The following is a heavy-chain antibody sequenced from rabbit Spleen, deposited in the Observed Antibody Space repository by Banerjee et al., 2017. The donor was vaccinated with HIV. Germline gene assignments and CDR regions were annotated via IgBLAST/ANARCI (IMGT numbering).Heavy chain of an antibody. CDR2: IYAGSSGGT. CDR3: ARDTGSSFSSYGMDL. Sequence: QSLEESGGDLVKPGASLTLTCTASGFSFSSAYYMCWVRQAPGKGLEWIACIYAGSSGGTGYASWAKGRFTISKTSSTTVALQMTSLTAADTATYFCARDTGSSFSSYGMDLWGQGTLVTVS. V-gene: IGHV1S40*01. J-gene: IGHJ6*01. CDR1: GFSFSSAYY. D-gene: IGHD8-1*01.